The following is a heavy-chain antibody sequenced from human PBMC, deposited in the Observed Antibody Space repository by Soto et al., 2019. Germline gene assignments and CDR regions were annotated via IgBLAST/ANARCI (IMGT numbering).Heavy chain of an antibody. J-gene: IGHJ4*02. CDR3: VRGDNWNDEASDY. D-gene: IGHD1-1*01. CDR1: GFMFSNHG. V-gene: IGHV3-33*01. Sequence: QVQLVESGGGVVQPGESLRLSCAASGFMFSNHGMHWVRQAPGKGLEWVAVIWSDGNNKYYADSVKGRFTISRDNSKNTVYLQMNSLRAEDTAVYYGVRGDNWNDEASDYWGQGTLVTVSS. CDR2: IWSDGNNK.